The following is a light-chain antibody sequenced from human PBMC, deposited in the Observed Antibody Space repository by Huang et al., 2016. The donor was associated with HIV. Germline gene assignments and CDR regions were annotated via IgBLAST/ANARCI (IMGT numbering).Light chain of an antibody. CDR2: DAS. J-gene: IGKJ5*01. Sequence: EIVLTQSPATLSLSPGERATLSCRAIHSLSRYLAWYQQKPGQAPRLLIYDASNRATGIPARFSVSGSGTDFTLTISSLEPEDFAVYYCQQRGNWPITFGQGTRLEIK. V-gene: IGKV3-11*01. CDR3: QQRGNWPIT. CDR1: HSLSRY.